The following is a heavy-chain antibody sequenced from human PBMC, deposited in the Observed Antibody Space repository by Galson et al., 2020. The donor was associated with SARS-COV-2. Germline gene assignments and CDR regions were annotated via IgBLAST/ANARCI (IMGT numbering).Heavy chain of an antibody. CDR2: ISSSGSTT. D-gene: IGHD3-9*01. Sequence: NSGGSLRLSCAASGFTFSDYYMSWIRQAPGKGLEWVSYISSSGSTTYYAASVKGRFTISRDNAKNSLYLQMNSLRAEDTAVYYCARYTPHPPSIYDILTGYYFDYWGQGTLVTVSS. CDR1: GFTFSDYY. J-gene: IGHJ4*02. V-gene: IGHV3-11*01. CDR3: ARYTPHPPSIYDILTGYYFDY.